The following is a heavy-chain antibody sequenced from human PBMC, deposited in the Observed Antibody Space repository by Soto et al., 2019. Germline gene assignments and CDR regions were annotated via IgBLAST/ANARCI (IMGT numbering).Heavy chain of an antibody. J-gene: IGHJ4*02. CDR3: ARGVDGQWADY. V-gene: IGHV4-59*01. CDR1: GGSLDAYY. CDR2: IYYSGNT. D-gene: IGHD6-19*01. Sequence: QVQLQESGPGLVKPSEALTLTCSVSGGSLDAYYWTWIRQPPGKGLEWIGYIYYSGNTNYNPSLKSRVLISLHPSKSQFSLKLSSVTAADTAVYYCARGVDGQWADYWGQGTLVTVSS.